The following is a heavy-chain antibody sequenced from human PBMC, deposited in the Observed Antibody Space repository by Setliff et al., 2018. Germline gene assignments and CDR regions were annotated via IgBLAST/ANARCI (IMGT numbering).Heavy chain of an antibody. Sequence: ASVKVSCKASGYTFTGYYMHWVRQAPGQGLEWMGWINTNSGGTNYAQKFQGWVTMTRDTSISTAYIELSRLRSDDTAVYYCARALVATITHFDYWGQGTLVTVSS. V-gene: IGHV1-2*04. CDR2: INTNSGGT. D-gene: IGHD1-26*01. J-gene: IGHJ4*02. CDR1: GYTFTGYY. CDR3: ARALVATITHFDY.